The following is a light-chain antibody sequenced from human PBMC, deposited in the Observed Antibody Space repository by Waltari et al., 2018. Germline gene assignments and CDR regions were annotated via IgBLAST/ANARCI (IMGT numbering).Light chain of an antibody. CDR3: QQYHNWPLT. CDR2: DAS. V-gene: IGKV3-15*01. J-gene: IGKJ4*01. Sequence: ERVMTQSPATLPVSPGERVTLSCRASETVSNNLAWYQQKPGQAPSVLIFDASARATGTSDRFSGSGSGTEFTLTISSIQSEDIAVYYCQQYHNWPLTFGGGTKVEIK. CDR1: ETVSNN.